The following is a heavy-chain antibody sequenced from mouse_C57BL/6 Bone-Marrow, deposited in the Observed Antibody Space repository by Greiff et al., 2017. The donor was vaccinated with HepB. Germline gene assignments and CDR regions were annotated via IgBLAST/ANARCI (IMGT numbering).Heavy chain of an antibody. CDR2: ISSGGDYI. CDR1: GFTFSSYA. J-gene: IGHJ2*01. D-gene: IGHD2-3*01. CDR3: TRVDGYPLDY. V-gene: IGHV5-9-1*02. Sequence: EVKVVESGEGLVKPGGSLKLSCAASGFTFSSYAMSWVRQTPEKRLEWVAYISSGGDYIYYADTVKGRFTLSRDNARNTLYLQMSSLKSEDTAMYYCTRVDGYPLDYWGQGTTLTVSS.